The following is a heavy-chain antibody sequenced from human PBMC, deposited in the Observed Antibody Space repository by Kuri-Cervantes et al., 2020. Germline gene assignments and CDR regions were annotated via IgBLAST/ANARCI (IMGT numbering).Heavy chain of an antibody. CDR2: ISWNSGSI. CDR3: ARVKLVVGGSHVGNAFDI. Sequence: SLKISCAASGFTFDDYAMHWVRQAPGKGLEWVSGISWNSGSIGYADSVEGRFTISRDNAKNSLYLQMNSLRAEDTAVYYCARVKLVVGGSHVGNAFDIWGQGTMVTVSS. V-gene: IGHV3-9*01. D-gene: IGHD1-26*01. CDR1: GFTFDDYA. J-gene: IGHJ3*02.